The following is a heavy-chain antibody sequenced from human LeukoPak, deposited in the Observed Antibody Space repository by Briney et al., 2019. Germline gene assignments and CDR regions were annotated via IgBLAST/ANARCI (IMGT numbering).Heavy chain of an antibody. CDR1: GFTVITND. CDR2: LYSDGNT. J-gene: IGHJ4*02. V-gene: IGHV3-53*01. Sequence: GESLRLSCAASGFTVITNDMTWVRQAPGKGLEWVSVLYSDGNTKDADSVQGRFTISRDNSKNTLYLEMNSLSPDDTAVYYCARGVEPLAANTLAYWGQGTLVTVSS. D-gene: IGHD1-14*01. CDR3: ARGVEPLAANTLAY.